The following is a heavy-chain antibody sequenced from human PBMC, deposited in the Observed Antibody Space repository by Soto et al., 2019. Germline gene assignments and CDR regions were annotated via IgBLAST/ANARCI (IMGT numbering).Heavy chain of an antibody. CDR3: ARDISPWHDILTGYYNPTFDP. CDR2: INPNSGGT. V-gene: IGHV1-2*04. Sequence: ASVKVSCKASGYTSTGYYMHWVRQAPGQGLEWMGWINPNSGGTNYAQKFQGWVTMTRDTSISTAYMELSRLRSDDTAVYYCARDISPWHDILTGYYNPTFDPWGQGTLVTVSS. CDR1: GYTSTGYY. J-gene: IGHJ5*02. D-gene: IGHD3-9*01.